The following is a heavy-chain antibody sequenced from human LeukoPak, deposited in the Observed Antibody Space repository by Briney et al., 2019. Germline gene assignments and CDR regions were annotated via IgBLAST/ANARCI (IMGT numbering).Heavy chain of an antibody. CDR1: GYTFTSYG. Sequence: GSVKVSCKASGYTFTSYGISWVRQAPGQGLEWMGWISAYNGNTNYAQKPQGRVTMTTDTSTSTAYMELRSLRSDDTAAYYCARESGWYSAFDYWGQGTLVTVSS. CDR2: ISAYNGNT. J-gene: IGHJ4*02. CDR3: ARESGWYSAFDY. D-gene: IGHD6-19*01. V-gene: IGHV1-18*01.